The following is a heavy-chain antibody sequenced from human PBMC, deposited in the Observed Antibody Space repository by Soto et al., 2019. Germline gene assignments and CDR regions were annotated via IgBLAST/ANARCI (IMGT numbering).Heavy chain of an antibody. CDR1: GFTFISYE. J-gene: IGHJ6*02. V-gene: IGHV3-48*03. D-gene: IGHD3-9*01. Sequence: GGSLRLSCAASGFTFISYEMHWVRQAPGKGLEWVAYITSSGSTIYYADSVKDRFTISRDKAKNTLYLQMNSLRAEDTAVYYCARETYCDMSWADGYGMDVWGQGTTVTVSS. CDR3: ARETYCDMSWADGYGMDV. CDR2: ITSSGSTI.